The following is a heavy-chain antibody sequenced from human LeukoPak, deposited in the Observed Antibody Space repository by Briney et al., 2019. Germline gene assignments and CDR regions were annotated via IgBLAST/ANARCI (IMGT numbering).Heavy chain of an antibody. CDR1: GYSFTSYW. V-gene: IGHV5-51*01. CDR3: VRAPHYYGSGSYYNEGAFDI. CDR2: IYPGDSDT. D-gene: IGHD3-10*01. J-gene: IGHJ3*02. Sequence: GESLKISCKGSGYSFTSYWIGWVRQMPGKGLEWMGIIYPGDSDTRYSPSFQGQVTISADKSISTAYLQWSSLKASDTAMYYCVRAPHYYGSGSYYNEGAFDIWGQGTMVTVSS.